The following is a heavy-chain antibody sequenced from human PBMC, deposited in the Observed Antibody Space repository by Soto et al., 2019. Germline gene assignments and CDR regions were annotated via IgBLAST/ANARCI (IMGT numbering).Heavy chain of an antibody. CDR2: INANNGGA. Sequence: ASVKVSCKASGYTLTDYHIHWVRQAPGQGLEFMGWINANNGGAGSAQQFQGRVTVTRDTSITTVYMELSNLRSDDTAVYYCIAESFDYWGQGTLVTVSS. J-gene: IGHJ4*02. D-gene: IGHD6-13*01. CDR3: IAESFDY. V-gene: IGHV1-2*02. CDR1: GYTLTDYH.